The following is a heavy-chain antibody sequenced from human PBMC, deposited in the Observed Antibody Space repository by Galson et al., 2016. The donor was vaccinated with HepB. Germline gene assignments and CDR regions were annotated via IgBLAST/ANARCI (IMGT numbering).Heavy chain of an antibody. D-gene: IGHD1-14*01. J-gene: IGHJ4*02. Sequence: SCKASGGTFRNYRIDWVRQAPGQGLEWMGGIIPMSGTPNYAQKFQVRVAFTADESTSTAYMEVSSLRFEDTAVYYCARGGPSNQALLFPEPLRTWGQGTLVTVSS. V-gene: IGHV1-69*01. CDR2: IIPMSGTP. CDR1: GGTFRNYR. CDR3: ARGGPSNQALLFPEPLRT.